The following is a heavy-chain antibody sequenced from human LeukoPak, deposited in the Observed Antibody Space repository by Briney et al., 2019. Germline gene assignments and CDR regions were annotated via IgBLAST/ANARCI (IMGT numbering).Heavy chain of an antibody. J-gene: IGHJ3*02. CDR1: GFTFSTYA. CDR3: AKDARWLAPGTFDI. CDR2: ISGNGDST. D-gene: IGHD6-19*01. Sequence: GGSLRLSCAPSGFTFSTYAMTWVRQAPGKGLNWVSGISGNGDSTFYADSVKGRFTISRDNSKKTLYLQMNSLRADDTAVYYCAKDARWLAPGTFDIWGQGTMATVS. V-gene: IGHV3-23*01.